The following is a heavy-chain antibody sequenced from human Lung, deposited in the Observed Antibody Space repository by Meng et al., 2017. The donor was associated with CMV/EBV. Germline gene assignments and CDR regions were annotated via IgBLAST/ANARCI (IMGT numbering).Heavy chain of an antibody. V-gene: IGHV3-21*01. CDR1: GFTFGGYC. Sequence: LTCAASGFTFGGYCMNWVRQAPGKGLEWISSISSSSTYIYYADSVKGRFTISRDNAENSLYLEMNSLRPEDTAVYYCVRDLPPYYDFWSGYLDLWGQGXLVTVSS. J-gene: IGHJ5*02. CDR2: ISSSSTYI. CDR3: VRDLPPYYDFWSGYLDL. D-gene: IGHD3-3*01.